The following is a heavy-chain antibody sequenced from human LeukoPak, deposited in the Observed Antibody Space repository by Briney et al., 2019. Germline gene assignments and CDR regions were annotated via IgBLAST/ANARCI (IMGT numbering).Heavy chain of an antibody. V-gene: IGHV1-8*01. D-gene: IGHD5-24*01. CDR2: MNPNSGNT. Sequence: GASVKVSCEASGYTFTSYDINWVRQATGQGLEWMGWMNPNSGNTGYAQKFQGRVTMTRNTSISTAYMELSSLRSEDTAVYYCASRDPYYYYMDVWGKGTTVTVSS. CDR1: GYTFTSYD. J-gene: IGHJ6*03. CDR3: ASRDPYYYYMDV.